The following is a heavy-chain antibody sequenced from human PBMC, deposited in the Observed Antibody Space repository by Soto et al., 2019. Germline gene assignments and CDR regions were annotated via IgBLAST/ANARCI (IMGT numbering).Heavy chain of an antibody. CDR1: GYTFTTYG. Sequence: QVHLVQSGAEVKRPGASVKVSCKGSGYTFTTYGITWVRQAPGQGLEWVGWISAHNGNTNYAQKLQGRVTVTRDTSTSTAYMELRGLRSDDTAVYYCARGRYGGYWGQGALVTVSS. D-gene: IGHD3-10*01. V-gene: IGHV1-18*01. J-gene: IGHJ4*02. CDR2: ISAHNGNT. CDR3: ARGRYGGY.